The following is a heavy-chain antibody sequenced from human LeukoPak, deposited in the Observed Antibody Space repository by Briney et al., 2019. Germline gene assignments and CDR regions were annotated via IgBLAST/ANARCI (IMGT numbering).Heavy chain of an antibody. CDR2: IYYSGST. CDR1: GGSISSGDYY. J-gene: IGHJ4*02. Sequence: SETLSLTCTVSGGSISSGDYYWSWIRQPPGKGLEWIGYIYYSGSTYYNPSLKSRVTMSVDTSKNQFFLKVSSVTAADTAVYFCATGAGPFDYWGQGILVTVSS. D-gene: IGHD3-10*01. CDR3: ATGAGPFDY. V-gene: IGHV4-61*08.